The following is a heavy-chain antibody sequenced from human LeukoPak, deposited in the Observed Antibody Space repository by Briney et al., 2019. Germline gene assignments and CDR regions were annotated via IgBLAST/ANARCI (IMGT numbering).Heavy chain of an antibody. CDR1: GFTFSSYS. Sequence: GGSLRLSCAASGFTFSSYSMNWVRQAPGKGLEWVSSISSSSSYIYYADSVKGRFTISRDNSKNTLYLQMNSLRAEDTAVYYCARDGSSSSLVLFGLDVWGKGTTVTVSS. CDR3: ARDGSSSSLVLFGLDV. V-gene: IGHV3-21*01. D-gene: IGHD6-6*01. J-gene: IGHJ6*04. CDR2: ISSSSSYI.